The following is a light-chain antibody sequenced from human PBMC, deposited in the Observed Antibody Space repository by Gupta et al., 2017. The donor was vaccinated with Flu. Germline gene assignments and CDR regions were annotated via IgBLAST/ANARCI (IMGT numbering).Light chain of an antibody. J-gene: IGLJ3*02. CDR3: QAWDSNTGV. Sequence: SYELTQPPSVSVSPGQTATIACSGDEVGDKIVSWYRQKSGRSPDLVIYHDDKRPAGIPERFSGSNSGNTATLTVSGAQAMDEADYYCQAWDSNTGVFGGGTKLTVL. CDR2: HDD. CDR1: EVGDKI. V-gene: IGLV3-1*01.